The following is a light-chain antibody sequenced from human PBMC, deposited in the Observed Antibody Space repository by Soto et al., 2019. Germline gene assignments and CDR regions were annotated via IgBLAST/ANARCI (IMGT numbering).Light chain of an antibody. Sequence: IVLTQSPGTLPLSPGERATLSCRASQSVSSNYLVWYQQKPGQAPRPLNYGASSRATGIPDRFSGSGSGTDFTLTISRLEPEDFAVYYCQQYANSPFTFGLGTKLEIK. J-gene: IGKJ2*01. CDR1: QSVSSNY. CDR3: QQYANSPFT. CDR2: GAS. V-gene: IGKV3-20*01.